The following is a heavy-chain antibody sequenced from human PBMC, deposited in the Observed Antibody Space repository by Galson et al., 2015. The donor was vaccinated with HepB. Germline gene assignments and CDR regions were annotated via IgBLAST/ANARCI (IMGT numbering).Heavy chain of an antibody. CDR2: MNHDGSHK. CDR3: VAWSLTRSS. CDR1: DVTFSASW. Sequence: SLRLSCALSDVTFSASWMSWIRQAPGKGLEWVAHMNHDGSHKFYVDSVKGRFTISRDNTKNSLNLQMNSLRAEDTAVYYCVAWSLTRSSWGRGALVSVSS. J-gene: IGHJ5*02. D-gene: IGHD3/OR15-3a*01. V-gene: IGHV3-7*03.